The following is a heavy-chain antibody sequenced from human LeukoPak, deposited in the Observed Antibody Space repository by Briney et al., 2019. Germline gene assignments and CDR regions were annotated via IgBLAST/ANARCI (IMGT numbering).Heavy chain of an antibody. CDR3: ARGDNNY. D-gene: IGHD1-1*01. Sequence: ASVKVSCKTSGYTXSNFYITWVRQAPGQGLEWMGWISGYNGNTNYAQKFQGRVTMTTDTSTSTAYMELRSLRSDDTAMYYCARGDNNYWGQGTLVSVSS. CDR1: GYTXSNFY. CDR2: ISGYNGNT. V-gene: IGHV1-18*01. J-gene: IGHJ4*02.